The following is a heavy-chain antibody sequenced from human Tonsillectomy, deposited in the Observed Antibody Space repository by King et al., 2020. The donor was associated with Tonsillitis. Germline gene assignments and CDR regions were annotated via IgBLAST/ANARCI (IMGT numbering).Heavy chain of an antibody. CDR1: GFTFSYYA. CDR2: ISGSGNST. J-gene: IGHJ4*02. Sequence: VQLVESGGGLVQPGGSLRLSCAVSGFTFSYYAMNCVRQAPGKGLEWVSAISGSGNSTYYADSVKGRFTISRDNSKTTLYLQRNSLRAEDTAVYYCAKTLDYDDIWGTYSYWGQGTLGTVAA. V-gene: IGHV3-23*04. CDR3: AKTLDYDDIWGTYSY. D-gene: IGHD3-16*01.